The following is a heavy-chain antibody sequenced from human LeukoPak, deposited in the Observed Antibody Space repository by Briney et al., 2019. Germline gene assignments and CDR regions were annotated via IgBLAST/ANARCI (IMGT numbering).Heavy chain of an antibody. D-gene: IGHD3-10*01. CDR1: GYTFTDYY. Sequence: ASVKVSCKASGYTFTDYYMHWVRQAPGQGLEWMGWINPNSGGTNYAQKFQGRVTMTRDTPISTAYMELSRLRSDDTAVYYCARDSWFGEFSFKYWGQGTLVTVSS. V-gene: IGHV1-2*02. CDR2: INPNSGGT. J-gene: IGHJ4*02. CDR3: ARDSWFGEFSFKY.